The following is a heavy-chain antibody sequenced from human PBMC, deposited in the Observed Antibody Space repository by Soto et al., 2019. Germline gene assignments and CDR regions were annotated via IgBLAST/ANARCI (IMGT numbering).Heavy chain of an antibody. Sequence: SETLSLTCTVSGGSISSSSYYWGWIRQPPGKGLEWIGSIYYSGSTYYNPSLKSRVTISVDTSKNQFSLKLSSVTAADTAVYYCASRYYDFWSGYEYYYYGMDAWGQGTTVTVSS. CDR3: ASRYYDFWSGYEYYYYGMDA. D-gene: IGHD3-3*01. J-gene: IGHJ6*02. CDR2: IYYSGST. CDR1: GGSISSSSYY. V-gene: IGHV4-39*01.